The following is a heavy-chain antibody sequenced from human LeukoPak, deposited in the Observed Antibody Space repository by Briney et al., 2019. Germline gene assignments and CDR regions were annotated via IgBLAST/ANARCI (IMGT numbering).Heavy chain of an antibody. V-gene: IGHV3-53*01. CDR3: ASYDSSGYYVDY. CDR2: IYSGGST. Sequence: PGGSLRLSCAASGFTVSSNYMSWVRQAPGKGLEWVSVIYSGGSTYYADAVKGRFTISRDNSKNTLYLQMNSLRAEGTAVYYCASYDSSGYYVDYWGQGTLVTVSS. J-gene: IGHJ4*02. CDR1: GFTVSSNY. D-gene: IGHD3-22*01.